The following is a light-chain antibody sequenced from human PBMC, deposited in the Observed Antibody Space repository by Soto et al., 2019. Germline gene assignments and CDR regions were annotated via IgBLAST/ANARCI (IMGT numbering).Light chain of an antibody. J-gene: IGKJ5*01. CDR1: QDISNY. CDR2: DAS. Sequence: DIQMTQSTYSLSASVGDRVTITCQASQDISNYLNWYQQKPGKAPKLLIYDASNLETGVPSRFIGSGSGTDFTFTISSLQPEDIATYYCQQYDNLPITFGQGTRLEIK. V-gene: IGKV1-33*01. CDR3: QQYDNLPIT.